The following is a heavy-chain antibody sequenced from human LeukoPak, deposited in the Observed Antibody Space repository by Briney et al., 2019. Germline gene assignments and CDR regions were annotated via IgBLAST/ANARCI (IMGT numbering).Heavy chain of an antibody. Sequence: ASVKVSCKASGYTFTSYGISWVRQAPGQGLEWMGWISAYNGNTNYAQKLQGRVTMTTDTSTSTTYTELRSLRSDDTAVYYCARDRWGYSGYDLNVDAFDIWGQGTMVTVSS. CDR2: ISAYNGNT. V-gene: IGHV1-18*01. J-gene: IGHJ3*02. CDR3: ARDRWGYSGYDLNVDAFDI. D-gene: IGHD5-12*01. CDR1: GYTFTSYG.